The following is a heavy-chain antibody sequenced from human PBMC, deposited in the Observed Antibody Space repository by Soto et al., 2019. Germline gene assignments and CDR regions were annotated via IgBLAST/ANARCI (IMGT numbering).Heavy chain of an antibody. V-gene: IGHV3-30*18. D-gene: IGHD1-26*01. J-gene: IGHJ4*02. Sequence: QVQLVESGGGVVQPGRSLRLSCAASGFTFSNYGMHWVRQAPGKGLEWVAVISYDGSNKYYLDSVKGRFTISRDNSKNTLYLQMNSLRTEDTAVYYCAKVRTVGADSIASVEGYFDSWGQGTLVTVSS. CDR3: AKVRTVGADSIASVEGYFDS. CDR1: GFTFSNYG. CDR2: ISYDGSNK.